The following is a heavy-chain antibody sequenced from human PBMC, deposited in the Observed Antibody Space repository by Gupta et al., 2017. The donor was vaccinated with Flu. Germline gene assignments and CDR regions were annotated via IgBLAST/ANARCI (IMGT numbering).Heavy chain of an antibody. Sequence: QVQLQESGPGLVKPSQTLSLTCTVSGGSISSGSYYWSWIRQPAGKGLEWIGRIYTSGSTNYNPSLKSRVTISVDTSKNQFSLKLSSVTAADTAVYYCARDLKYGSGKQPSYGMDVWGQGTTVTVSS. D-gene: IGHD3-10*01. CDR3: ARDLKYGSGKQPSYGMDV. CDR2: IYTSGST. CDR1: GGSISSGSYY. J-gene: IGHJ6*02. V-gene: IGHV4-61*02.